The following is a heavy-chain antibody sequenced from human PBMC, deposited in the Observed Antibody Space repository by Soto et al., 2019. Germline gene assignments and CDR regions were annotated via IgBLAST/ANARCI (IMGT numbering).Heavy chain of an antibody. CDR1: GGSISSYY. CDR3: ARHQLHDSSGYLIYYFDY. D-gene: IGHD3-22*01. CDR2: IYYSGST. Sequence: SETLSLTCTVSGGSISSYYWSLIRQPPGKGLEWIGYIYYSGSTNYNPSLKSRVTISVDASKNQFSLKLSSVTAADTAVYYCARHQLHDSSGYLIYYFDYWGQGTLVTVSS. J-gene: IGHJ4*02. V-gene: IGHV4-59*08.